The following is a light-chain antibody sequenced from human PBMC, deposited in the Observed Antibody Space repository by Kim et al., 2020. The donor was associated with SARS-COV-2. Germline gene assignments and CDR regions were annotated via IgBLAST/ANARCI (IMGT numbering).Light chain of an antibody. CDR3: QHYGSSPLT. J-gene: IGKJ4*01. CDR2: GAS. CDR1: QSVRSIY. Sequence: SLGASAPPSCRASQSVRSIYLAWYQQKPGQSPRLLIFGASRSTTGIPDMFSGSGSGTAFTLTISRLEPEDFAMYYCQHYGSSPLTFGGGTKVDIK. V-gene: IGKV3-20*01.